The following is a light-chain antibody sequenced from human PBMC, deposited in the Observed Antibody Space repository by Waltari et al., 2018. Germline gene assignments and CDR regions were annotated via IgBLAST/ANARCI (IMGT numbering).Light chain of an antibody. Sequence: SVTISCTGTSSDVGGYNFVSWYQQHPGKAPKLMIYEVSKRPSGVPDRFSGSKSGNTASLTVSGLQAEDEADFYCSSFTGSNNWVFGGGTKVTVL. J-gene: IGLJ3*02. CDR2: EVS. CDR1: SSDVGGYNF. V-gene: IGLV2-8*01. CDR3: SSFTGSNNWV.